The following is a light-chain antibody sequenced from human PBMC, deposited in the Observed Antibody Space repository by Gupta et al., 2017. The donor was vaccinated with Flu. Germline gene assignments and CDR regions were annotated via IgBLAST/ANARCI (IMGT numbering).Light chain of an antibody. CDR3: LQHNSYPLT. CDR1: QGIRKD. Sequence: GDRVTITCRASQGIRKDLGWYQQKPGKAPKRLIYGASSLQSGVPPRFSGSGSGTEFTLTISSLQPEDFATYYCLQHNSYPLTFGGGTRVEIK. CDR2: GAS. V-gene: IGKV1-17*01. J-gene: IGKJ4*01.